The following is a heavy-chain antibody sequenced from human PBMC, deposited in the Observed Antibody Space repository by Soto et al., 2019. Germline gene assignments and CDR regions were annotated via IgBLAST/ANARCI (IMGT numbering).Heavy chain of an antibody. J-gene: IGHJ3*02. CDR3: ARDDYGGKSEAFDI. D-gene: IGHD4-17*01. Sequence: ASVKVSCKASGYTFTCYYMHWVRQAPGQGLEWMGWINPNSGGTNYAQKFQGWVTMTRDTSISTAYMELSRLRSDDTAVYYCARDDYGGKSEAFDIWGQGTMVTVSS. CDR1: GYTFTCYY. V-gene: IGHV1-2*04. CDR2: INPNSGGT.